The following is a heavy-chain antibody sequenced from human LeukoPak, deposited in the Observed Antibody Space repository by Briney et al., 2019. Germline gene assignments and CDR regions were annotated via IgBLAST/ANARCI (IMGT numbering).Heavy chain of an antibody. CDR1: GFSFSSYG. D-gene: IGHD3-10*01. Sequence: PGGSLRLSCAASGFSFSSYGMTWVRQAPGKGLEWVSSISGGGGSTNSADSVKGRFTISRDNSKNTLYLQMNSLRAEDTAVYYCAKVGPLWFGIYDYWGQGTLVTVSS. CDR2: ISGGGGST. J-gene: IGHJ4*02. CDR3: AKVGPLWFGIYDY. V-gene: IGHV3-23*01.